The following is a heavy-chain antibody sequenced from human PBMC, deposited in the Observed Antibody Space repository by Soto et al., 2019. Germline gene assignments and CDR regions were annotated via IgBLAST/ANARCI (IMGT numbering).Heavy chain of an antibody. CDR1: GGSISSGDYY. Sequence: PSETLSLTCTVSGGSISSGDYYWSWIRQPPGKGLEWIGYIYYSGSTYYNPSLKSRVTISVDTSKNQFSLKLSSVTAADTAVYYCARVGFGELLAHGMDVWGQGNTVTVSS. J-gene: IGHJ6*02. V-gene: IGHV4-30-4*01. D-gene: IGHD3-10*01. CDR3: ARVGFGELLAHGMDV. CDR2: IYYSGST.